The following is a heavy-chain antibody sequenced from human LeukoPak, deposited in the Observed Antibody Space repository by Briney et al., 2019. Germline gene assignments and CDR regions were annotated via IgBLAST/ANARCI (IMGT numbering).Heavy chain of an antibody. J-gene: IGHJ4*02. V-gene: IGHV3-7*01. CDR2: IKQDGSEK. CDR3: ARDHRIFGVVTLPGDY. D-gene: IGHD3-3*01. Sequence: GGSLRLSCAASGFTFSSYWMSWVRQAPGKGLEWVANIKQDGSEKYYVGSVKGRLTISRDNAKNSLYLQMNSLRAEDTAVYYCARDHRIFGVVTLPGDYWGQGTLVTVSS. CDR1: GFTFSSYW.